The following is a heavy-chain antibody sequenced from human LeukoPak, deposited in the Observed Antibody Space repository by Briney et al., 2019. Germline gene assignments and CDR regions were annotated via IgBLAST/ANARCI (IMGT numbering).Heavy chain of an antibody. CDR2: INPNSGGI. D-gene: IGHD6-6*01. V-gene: IGHV1-2*02. Sequence: GASVKVSCKASGYTFIGYEIHWVRQAPGQGLEWMGWINPNSGGINYAQKFQGRVTMTRDTSINTAYMELTRLRSDDTAVHYCARLLVDAFDIWGLGTMVTVSS. CDR3: ARLLVDAFDI. CDR1: GYTFIGYE. J-gene: IGHJ3*02.